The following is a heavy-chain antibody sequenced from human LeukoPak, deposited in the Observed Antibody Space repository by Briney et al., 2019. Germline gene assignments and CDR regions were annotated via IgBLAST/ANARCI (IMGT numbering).Heavy chain of an antibody. CDR1: GFTFSSYW. J-gene: IGHJ1*01. D-gene: IGHD2-21*02. CDR2: ISTDGSTT. V-gene: IGHV3-74*01. CDR3: TSWGDTTAEYFQR. Sequence: GGSLRLSCAASGFTFSSYWMHWVRQAPGKGLVWVSRISTDGSTTTYADSVKGRFTISRDNAKNTAYLQMNSLRVEDTAVYYCTSWGDTTAEYFQRWGQGTLVTVSS.